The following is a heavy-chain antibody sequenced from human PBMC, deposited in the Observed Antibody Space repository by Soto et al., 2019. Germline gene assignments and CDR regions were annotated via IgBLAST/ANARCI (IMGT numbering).Heavy chain of an antibody. V-gene: IGHV3-9*01. CDR2: ISWNSGSI. J-gene: IGHJ6*02. CDR3: AKEHQLPSYYYYYYGMDV. Sequence: GGSLRLSCAASGFTFDDYAMHWVRQAPGKGLEWVSGISWNSGSIGYADSVKGRFTISRDNAKNSLYLQMNSLRAEDTALYYCAKEHQLPSYYYYYYGMDVWGQGTTVTVS. CDR1: GFTFDDYA. D-gene: IGHD2-2*01.